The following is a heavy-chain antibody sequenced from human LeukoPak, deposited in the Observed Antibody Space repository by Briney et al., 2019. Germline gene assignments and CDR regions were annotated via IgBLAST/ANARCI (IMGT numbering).Heavy chain of an antibody. D-gene: IGHD6-6*01. V-gene: IGHV1-18*01. Sequence: ASVKVSCKASGYTFVSYGISWMRQAPGQWLEWMGWISAYNGNTNYAQKLQGRVTMTTDTSTSTAYMELRSLRSDDTAVYYCARCIAARQDWFDPWGQGTLVTVSS. CDR2: ISAYNGNT. CDR3: ARCIAARQDWFDP. J-gene: IGHJ5*02. CDR1: GYTFVSYG.